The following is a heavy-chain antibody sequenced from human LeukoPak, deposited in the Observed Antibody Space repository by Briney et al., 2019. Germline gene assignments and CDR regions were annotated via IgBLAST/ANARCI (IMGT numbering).Heavy chain of an antibody. CDR1: GFTFSNAW. J-gene: IGHJ4*02. CDR3: TTSNIVVVPAAPGDWNYPPDFDY. D-gene: IGHD2-2*01. V-gene: IGHV3-15*01. Sequence: GGSLRLSCAASGFTFSNAWMSWVRQAPGKGLEWVGRIKSKTDGGTTDYAAPVKGRFTISRDDSENTLYLQMNSLKTEDTAVYYCTTSNIVVVPAAPGDWNYPPDFDYWDQGTLVTVSS. CDR2: IKSKTDGGTT.